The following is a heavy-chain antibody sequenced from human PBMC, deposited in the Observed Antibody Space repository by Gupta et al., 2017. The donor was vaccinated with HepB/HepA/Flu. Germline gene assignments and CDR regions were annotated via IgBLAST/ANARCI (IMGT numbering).Heavy chain of an antibody. CDR2: ISISSSYI. CDR1: GFTFISYS. D-gene: IGHD6-13*01. V-gene: IGHV3-21*01. Sequence: EVQLVESGGGLVKPGGSLRLSCAASGFTFISYSMNGLRQAPGKGLDWVSSISISSSYIYYADSVKGRFTISRDNDKNSLYLQMNSLRAEDTAVYYCARDAGSGYSSSWYEFDYWGQGTLVTVSS. CDR3: ARDAGSGYSSSWYEFDY. J-gene: IGHJ4*02.